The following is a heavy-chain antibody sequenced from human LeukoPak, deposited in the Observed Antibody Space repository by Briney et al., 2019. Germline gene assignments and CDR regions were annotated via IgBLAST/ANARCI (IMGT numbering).Heavy chain of an antibody. CDR3: VRDQGGAVSY. Sequence: GRSLRLSCAASGFNFRSYSMNWVRQAPGKGLEWVSYISSLSGTIYYADSVKGRFIISRDNAKSSLFLQMNSLRAEDTSVYYCVRDQGGAVSYWGQGTLVTVSS. CDR1: GFNFRSYS. CDR2: ISSLSGTI. J-gene: IGHJ4*02. V-gene: IGHV3-48*01. D-gene: IGHD3-16*01.